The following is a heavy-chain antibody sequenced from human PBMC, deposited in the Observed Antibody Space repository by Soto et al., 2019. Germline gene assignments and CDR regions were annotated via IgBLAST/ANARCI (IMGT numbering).Heavy chain of an antibody. V-gene: IGHV4-31*03. Sequence: LSLTCTVSGGSISSGGYYWSWIRQHPGKGLEWIGYIYYSGSTYYNPSLKSRVTISVDTSKNQFSLKLSSVTAADTAVYYCARASSGWVQFDYWGQGTLVTVSS. J-gene: IGHJ4*02. CDR1: GGSISSGGYY. CDR3: ARASSGWVQFDY. D-gene: IGHD6-19*01. CDR2: IYYSGST.